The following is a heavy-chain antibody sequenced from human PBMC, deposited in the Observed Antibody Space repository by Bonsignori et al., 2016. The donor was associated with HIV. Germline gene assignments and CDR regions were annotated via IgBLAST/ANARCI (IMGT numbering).Heavy chain of an antibody. V-gene: IGHV3-48*03. D-gene: IGHD1-14*01. CDR3: AREAEILAPYRRRFFDY. J-gene: IGHJ4*02. Sequence: WIRQPPGKGLEWVSYISSGGSTTYYADSVKGRFTISRDNAKNSLSLQMNSLRAEDTAVYFCAREAEILAPYRRRFFDYWGRGTLVTVSS. CDR2: ISSGGSTT.